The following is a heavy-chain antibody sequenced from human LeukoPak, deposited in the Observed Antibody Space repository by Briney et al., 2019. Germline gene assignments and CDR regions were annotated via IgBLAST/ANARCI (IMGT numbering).Heavy chain of an antibody. Sequence: GASVKVSCKASGYTFTSYDINWVRQATGQGLEWMGWMNPNSGNTGYAQKFQGRVTMTRNTSISTAYMELSSLRSEDTAVYYCARGGANWNDNLQDYWGQGTLVTVSS. V-gene: IGHV1-8*01. CDR3: ARGGANWNDNLQDY. CDR1: GYTFTSYD. J-gene: IGHJ4*02. D-gene: IGHD1-20*01. CDR2: MNPNSGNT.